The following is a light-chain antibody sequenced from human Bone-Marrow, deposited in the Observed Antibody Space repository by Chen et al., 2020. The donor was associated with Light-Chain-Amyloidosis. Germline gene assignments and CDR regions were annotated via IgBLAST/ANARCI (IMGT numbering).Light chain of an antibody. CDR3: QSYDSPHVV. Sequence: QSVLTQPPSVSGAPGQRVTISCTGSSSNIGAGYDVHWYQQLPGTAPKLLIYGNSNRPSGVPDRVSGSKSGTSASLAITGLQAEDEADYYCQSYDSPHVVFGGGTKLTVL. CDR2: GNS. CDR1: SSNIGAGYD. V-gene: IGLV1-40*01. J-gene: IGLJ2*01.